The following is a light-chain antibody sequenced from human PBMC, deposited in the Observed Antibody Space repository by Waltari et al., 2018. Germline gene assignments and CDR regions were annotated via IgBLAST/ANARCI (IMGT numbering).Light chain of an antibody. CDR1: SNDVGAYNR. V-gene: IGLV2-14*04. CDR3: SSDTTSITYV. CDR2: DVS. J-gene: IGLJ1*01. Sequence: PGQSITISCTGTSNDVGAYNRVSWYQQHPGKAPKVLIYDVSNRPSGVYNLFSGSKSGNTASLTISELQAEDEAHYYCSSDTTSITYVFGTGTQVTVL.